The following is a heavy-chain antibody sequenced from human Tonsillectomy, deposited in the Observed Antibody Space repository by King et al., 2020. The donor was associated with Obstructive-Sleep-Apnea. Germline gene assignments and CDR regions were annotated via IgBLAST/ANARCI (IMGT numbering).Heavy chain of an antibody. CDR2: ISYGGSTK. V-gene: IGHV3-30*04. J-gene: IGHJ5*02. CDR1: GFTFSSYA. D-gene: IGHD3-9*01. CDR3: ARDFYDILTGYYNWFDP. Sequence: VQLVESGGGVVQPGRSLRLSCAASGFTFSSYAMHWVRQAPGKGLEWVAVISYGGSTKYYAESVKGQFTISRDNSKNTLYLQMNSLRADDTGVYYCARDFYDILTGYYNWFDPWGQGTLVTVSS.